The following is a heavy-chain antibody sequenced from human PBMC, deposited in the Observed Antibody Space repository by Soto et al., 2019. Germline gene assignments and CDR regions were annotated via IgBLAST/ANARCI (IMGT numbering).Heavy chain of an antibody. CDR1: GFTVNNNY. CDR3: KRGGDYMDV. J-gene: IGHJ6*03. D-gene: IGHD1-26*01. V-gene: IGHV3-66*01. Sequence: EVQLVESGGGLVQPGGSLRLSCAASGFTVNNNYMSWVRQAPGKGLEWVSFIYSGGGTYYADSVKGRFTISRDSSKNTLYLQMNSLRAEDTAVYSCKRGGDYMDVWGKGTTVTVSS. CDR2: IYSGGGT.